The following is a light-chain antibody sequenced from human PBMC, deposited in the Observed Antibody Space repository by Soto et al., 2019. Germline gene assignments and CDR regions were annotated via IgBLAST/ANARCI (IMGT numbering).Light chain of an antibody. J-gene: IGLJ1*01. CDR2: DVS. Sequence: QSVLTQPASVSGSPGQSITLSCTGTSSDVGSYNYVSWYQQHPGKAPKLMIYDVSNRPSGVSNRFSGSKSGNTASLTISGLQAEDEADYYCNSYTGSSTPYVFGTGTKLTVL. CDR1: SSDVGSYNY. V-gene: IGLV2-14*03. CDR3: NSYTGSSTPYV.